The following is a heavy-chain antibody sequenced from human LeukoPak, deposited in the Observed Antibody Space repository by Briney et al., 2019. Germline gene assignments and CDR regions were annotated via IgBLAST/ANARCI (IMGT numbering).Heavy chain of an antibody. D-gene: IGHD1-26*01. CDR1: GFTFSGYW. Sequence: GGSLRLSCAASGFTFSGYWMHWVRQAPRKGLAWVSSIRSDGSITTYADSVKGRFTISRDTAKNTLYLQMNSLRAEDTAVYYCARDGRSGNFDKWGQGTLVSVSS. CDR2: IRSDGSIT. V-gene: IGHV3-74*01. J-gene: IGHJ4*02. CDR3: ARDGRSGNFDK.